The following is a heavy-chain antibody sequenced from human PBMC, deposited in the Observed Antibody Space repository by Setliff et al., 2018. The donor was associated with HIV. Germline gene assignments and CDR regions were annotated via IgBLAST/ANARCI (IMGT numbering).Heavy chain of an antibody. CDR1: GSSISGHF. J-gene: IGHJ3*02. CDR2: IYTPGST. D-gene: IGHD6-6*01. Sequence: PSETLSLTCTVSGSSISGHFWTWIRQPPGKGLEWIGYIYTPGSTNYNPSLTSRVTISVDTSKNKFSLKMRSVTAADTAVYYCARVPPEYSSSSQAFDIWGQGTKVTVSS. CDR3: ARVPPEYSSSSQAFDI. V-gene: IGHV4-59*11.